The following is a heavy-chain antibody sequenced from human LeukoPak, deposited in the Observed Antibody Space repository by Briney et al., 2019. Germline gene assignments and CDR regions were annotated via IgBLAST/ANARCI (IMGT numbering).Heavy chain of an antibody. J-gene: IGHJ4*02. V-gene: IGHV1-2*04. Sequence: ASVTVSCKASGYTFTGYYMHWVRQAPGQGLEWMGWINPNSGGTNYAQKFQGWVTMTRDTSISTAYMELSRLRSDDTAVYYCARGGQQLVHYFDYWGQGTLVTVSS. CDR2: INPNSGGT. D-gene: IGHD6-13*01. CDR3: ARGGQQLVHYFDY. CDR1: GYTFTGYY.